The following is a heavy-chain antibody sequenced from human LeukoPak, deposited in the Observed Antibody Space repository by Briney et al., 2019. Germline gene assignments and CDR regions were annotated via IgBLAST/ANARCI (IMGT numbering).Heavy chain of an antibody. CDR2: IYYSGST. CDR3: ARGAFGYCSSTSCSILDY. D-gene: IGHD2-2*03. CDR1: GGSISSGGYY. J-gene: IGHJ4*02. V-gene: IGHV4-31*03. Sequence: SETLSLTCTVSGGSISSGGYYWSWIRQHPGKGLEWIGYIYYSGSTYYNPSLKSRVTISVDTSKNQFSLKLSSVTAADTAVYYCARGAFGYCSSTSCSILDYWGQGTLVTVSS.